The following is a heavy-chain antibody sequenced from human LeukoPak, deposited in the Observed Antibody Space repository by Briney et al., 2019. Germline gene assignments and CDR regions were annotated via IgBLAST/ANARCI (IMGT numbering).Heavy chain of an antibody. J-gene: IGHJ4*02. V-gene: IGHV5-51*01. CDR1: GYTFTNYW. D-gene: IGHD2-8*01. CDR3: ARQSMGPSTNLDY. CDR2: IYPGDSDT. Sequence: GESLKISCKGSGYTFTNYWIGWVRQMPGKGLEWMGIIYPGDSDTRYSPSFQGQVTISADKSISTAYLQWSSLKASDTAMYYCARQSMGPSTNLDYWGQGTLVTVSS.